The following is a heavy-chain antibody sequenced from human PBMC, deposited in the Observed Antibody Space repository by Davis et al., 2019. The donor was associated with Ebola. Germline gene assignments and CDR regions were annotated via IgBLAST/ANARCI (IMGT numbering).Heavy chain of an antibody. Sequence: SETLSLTCAVYGGSFSGHYWSWIRQPPGKGLEWIGEINHSGSTNYNPSLKSRVTISVDTSKNHFSLKLSSVTAADTAVYYCARQNSHYDFWSASEPYFFDYWGQGALVTVSS. CDR3: ARQNSHYDFWSASEPYFFDY. CDR1: GGSFSGHY. V-gene: IGHV4-34*01. D-gene: IGHD3-3*01. CDR2: INHSGST. J-gene: IGHJ4*02.